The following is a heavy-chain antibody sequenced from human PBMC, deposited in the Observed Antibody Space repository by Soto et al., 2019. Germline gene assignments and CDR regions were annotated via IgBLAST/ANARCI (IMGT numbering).Heavy chain of an antibody. CDR2: IYYSGST. Sequence: SETLSLTCTVSGGSISSGDYYWSWIRQPPGKGLEWIGYIYYSGSTYYNPSLKSRVTISVDKSRNQFSLKLSSVTAADTAVYYCARSKVLLWFGETYHWFDPWGQGTQVTVSS. J-gene: IGHJ5*02. D-gene: IGHD3-10*01. V-gene: IGHV4-30-4*01. CDR3: ARSKVLLWFGETYHWFDP. CDR1: GGSISSGDYY.